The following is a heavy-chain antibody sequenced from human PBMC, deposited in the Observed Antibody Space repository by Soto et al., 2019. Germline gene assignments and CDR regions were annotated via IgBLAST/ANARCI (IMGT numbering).Heavy chain of an antibody. D-gene: IGHD1-26*01. Sequence: GGSLRLSCAASGFTFSSYAMSWVRQAPGKGLEWVSAISSSSSYIYYADSVKGRFTISRDNAKNSLYLQMNSLRAEDTAVYYCARVSSGSYVAFDIWGQGTMVTVSS. CDR2: ISSSSSYI. CDR1: GFTFSSYA. J-gene: IGHJ3*02. CDR3: ARVSSGSYVAFDI. V-gene: IGHV3-21*01.